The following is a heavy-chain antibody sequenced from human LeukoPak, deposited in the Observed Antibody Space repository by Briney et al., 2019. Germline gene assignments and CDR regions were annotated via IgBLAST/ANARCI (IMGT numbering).Heavy chain of an antibody. CDR2: ISGSGGST. CDR1: GFTSSSYA. J-gene: IGHJ4*02. Sequence: HSGGSLRLSCAASGFTSSSYAMSWVRQAPGKGLEWVSAISGSGGSTYYADSVKGRFTISRDNSKNTLYLQMNSLRAEGTAVYYCAKGQNRGAVAGLDYWGQGTLVTVSS. V-gene: IGHV3-23*01. D-gene: IGHD6-19*01. CDR3: AKGQNRGAVAGLDY.